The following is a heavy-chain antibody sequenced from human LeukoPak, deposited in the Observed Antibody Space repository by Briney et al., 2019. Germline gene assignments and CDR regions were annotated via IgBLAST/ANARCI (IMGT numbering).Heavy chain of an antibody. CDR2: ISYDGSNK. V-gene: IGHV3-30*18. J-gene: IGHJ4*02. D-gene: IGHD2-8*01. Sequence: SGRSLRLSCAASGFTFSSYGMHWVRQAPGKGLEWVAVISYDGSNKYYTDSVKGRFTISRDNSKNTLYLQMNSLRAEDTAVYYCAKDEWSSPSYFDYWGQGTLVTVSS. CDR1: GFTFSSYG. CDR3: AKDEWSSPSYFDY.